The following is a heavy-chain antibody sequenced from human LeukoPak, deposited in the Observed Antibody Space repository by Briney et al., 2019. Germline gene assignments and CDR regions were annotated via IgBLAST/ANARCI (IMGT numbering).Heavy chain of an antibody. J-gene: IGHJ4*02. CDR3: AKDRTVVGATSFDY. CDR1: GFSIRINY. CDR2: IYSGGDT. Sequence: GGSLRLSCTASGFSIRINYMSWVRQAPGKGLEWVSVIYSGGDTFYTDSVKGRFTISRDNSKNTLYLQMNSLRTEDTAVYSCAKDRTVVGATSFDYWGLGTLVTVSS. D-gene: IGHD1-26*01. V-gene: IGHV3-66*01.